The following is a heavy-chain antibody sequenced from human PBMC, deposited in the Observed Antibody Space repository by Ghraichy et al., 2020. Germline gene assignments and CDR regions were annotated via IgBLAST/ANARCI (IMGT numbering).Heavy chain of an antibody. J-gene: IGHJ4*02. D-gene: IGHD2-2*01. Sequence: GGSLRLSCAASGFTFSSYSMNWVRQAPGKGLEWVSSISSSSSYIYYADSVKGRFTISRDNAKNSLYLQMNSLRAEDTAVYYCARGGFAGEIPAANPLDYWGQGPLVTVSS. CDR3: ARGGFAGEIPAANPLDY. V-gene: IGHV3-21*01. CDR2: ISSSSSYI. CDR1: GFTFSSYS.